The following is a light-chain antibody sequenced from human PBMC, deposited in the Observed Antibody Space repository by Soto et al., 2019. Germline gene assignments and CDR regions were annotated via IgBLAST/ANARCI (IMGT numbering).Light chain of an antibody. V-gene: IGKV3-20*01. CDR2: GAS. CDR3: QQYGSSPS. Sequence: DIVLTQSPGTLSLSPGERATLSCRASQSVSSSYLAWYQQKPGQAPRLLIYGASSRATGIPDRFSGSGSGTDITLTISRLELEDFAVYYCQQYGSSPSFGGGTKVEIK. J-gene: IGKJ4*01. CDR1: QSVSSSY.